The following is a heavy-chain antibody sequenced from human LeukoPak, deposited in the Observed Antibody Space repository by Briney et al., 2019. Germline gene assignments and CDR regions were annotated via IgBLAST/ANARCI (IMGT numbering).Heavy chain of an antibody. CDR1: GGSISSSSYY. D-gene: IGHD5-12*01. J-gene: IGHJ4*02. CDR2: IYYSGST. V-gene: IGHV4-39*07. Sequence: SETLSLTCTVSGGSISSSSYYWGWIRQPPGKGLEWIGSIYYSGSTYYNPSLKSRVTISVDTSKNQFSLKLSSVTAADTAVYYCAREPRRLFIVATMSWGQGTLVTVSS. CDR3: AREPRRLFIVATMS.